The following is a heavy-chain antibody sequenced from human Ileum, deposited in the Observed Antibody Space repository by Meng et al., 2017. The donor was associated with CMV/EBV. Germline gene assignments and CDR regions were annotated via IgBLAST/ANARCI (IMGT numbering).Heavy chain of an antibody. CDR1: GGTFSIDA. D-gene: IGHD2-15*01. J-gene: IGHJ4*02. Sequence: SGGTFSIDAINWVRQARGQGLEWMGGLNPLLGIATYAQKFQDRVTITPDKSTSTAYMELRSLRSEDTAVYYCARLAECSGGSCYFDYWGQGTLVTVSS. V-gene: IGHV1-69*10. CDR3: ARLAECSGGSCYFDY. CDR2: LNPLLGIA.